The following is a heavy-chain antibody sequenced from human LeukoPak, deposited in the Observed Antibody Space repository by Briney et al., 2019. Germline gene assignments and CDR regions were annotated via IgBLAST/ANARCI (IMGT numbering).Heavy chain of an antibody. CDR2: IYYSGST. J-gene: IGHJ3*02. V-gene: IGHV4-59*12. CDR1: GGSISSYY. CDR3: ASYGGPLDAFDI. D-gene: IGHD4/OR15-4a*01. Sequence: SETLSLTCTVSGGSISSYYWSWIRQPPGKGLEWIGYIYYSGSTNYNPSLRSRVTISVDTSKNQFSLKLSSVTAADTAVYYCASYGGPLDAFDIWGQGTMVTVSS.